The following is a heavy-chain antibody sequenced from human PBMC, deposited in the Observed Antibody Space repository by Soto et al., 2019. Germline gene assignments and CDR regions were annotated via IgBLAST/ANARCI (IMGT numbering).Heavy chain of an antibody. CDR2: MNPNSGNT. CDR3: ARIPAFDYSNYGGMDV. D-gene: IGHD4-4*01. V-gene: IGHV1-8*01. Sequence: ASVKVSCKASGYTFTSYDINWVRQATGQGLEWMGWMNPNSGNTGYAQKFQGRVTMTRNTSISTAYMELSSLRSEDTAVYYCARIPAFDYSNYGGMDVWGQRTTVIVSS. J-gene: IGHJ6*02. CDR1: GYTFTSYD.